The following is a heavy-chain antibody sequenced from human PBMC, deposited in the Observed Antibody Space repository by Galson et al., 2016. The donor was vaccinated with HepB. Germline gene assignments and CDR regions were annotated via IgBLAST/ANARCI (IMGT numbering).Heavy chain of an antibody. CDR2: INAGDHNT. CDR1: GHTFTTYA. CDR3: ASLFGGTGAFDN. V-gene: IGHV1-3*01. Sequence: SVKVSCKASGHTFTTYAIHWVRQAPGQRLEWMGWINAGDHNTRFSQRFQDRVTIRRDTSASTTYMELSSLRFDDTAVYYCASLFGGTGAFDNCGQGTMGTVSS. D-gene: IGHD3-10*02. J-gene: IGHJ3*02.